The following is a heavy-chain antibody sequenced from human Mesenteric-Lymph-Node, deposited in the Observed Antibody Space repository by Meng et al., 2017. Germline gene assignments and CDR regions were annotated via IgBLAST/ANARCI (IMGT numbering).Heavy chain of an antibody. Sequence: GESLKISCAASGFTFSSYAMSWVRQAPGKGLEWVSAISGSGGSTYYADSVKGRFTISRDNAKNSLYLQMNSLRAEDTALYYCARVFERYYYGSGSYPKGPYDYWGQGTLVTVSS. D-gene: IGHD3-10*01. CDR1: GFTFSSYA. J-gene: IGHJ4*02. V-gene: IGHV3-23*01. CDR2: ISGSGGST. CDR3: ARVFERYYYGSGSYPKGPYDY.